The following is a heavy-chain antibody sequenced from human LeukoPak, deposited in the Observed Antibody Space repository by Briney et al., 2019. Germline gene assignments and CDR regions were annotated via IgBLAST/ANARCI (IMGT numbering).Heavy chain of an antibody. CDR1: GFTFNDAW. D-gene: IGHD3-10*01. Sequence: GGSLRLSCVVSGFTFNDAWMSWVRQAPGKGLEWVGRIKSKPDGGTTDYAAPVKGRFTISRDGSKNTLYLQMNSLKTEDTAVYYCTAFGELFDYWGQGTLVTVSS. CDR2: IKSKPDGGTT. V-gene: IGHV3-15*01. CDR3: TAFGELFDY. J-gene: IGHJ4*02.